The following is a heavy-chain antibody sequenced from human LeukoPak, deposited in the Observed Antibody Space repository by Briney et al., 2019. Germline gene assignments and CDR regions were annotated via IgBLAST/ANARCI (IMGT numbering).Heavy chain of an antibody. CDR1: GFTFSSYA. V-gene: IGHV3-23*01. J-gene: IGHJ3*02. CDR3: AKGGGGDSSWGAFDI. D-gene: IGHD6-19*01. CDR2: ISGSGGST. Sequence: GGSLRLSCAASGFTFSSYAMSWVRQAPGKRLEWVSAISGSGGSTYYADSVKGRFTISRDNSKNTLYLQKNSLRAEDTAVYYCAKGGGGDSSWGAFDIWGQGTMVTVSS.